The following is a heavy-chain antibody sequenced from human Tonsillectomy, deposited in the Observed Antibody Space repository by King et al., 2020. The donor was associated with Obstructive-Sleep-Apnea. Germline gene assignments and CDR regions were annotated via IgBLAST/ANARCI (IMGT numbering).Heavy chain of an antibody. Sequence: VQLQESGPGLVKPSETLSLTCTVSGGSISSYYWSWIRQPPGKGLEWIAYIYYSGSTNYNPSLKSRVTISVDTSKNQFSLKLSSLTAADTAVYYCARAQIGRFDPWGQGTLVTVSS. CDR3: ARAQIGRFDP. D-gene: IGHD2/OR15-2a*01. J-gene: IGHJ5*02. CDR2: IYYSGST. V-gene: IGHV4-59*01. CDR1: GGSISSYY.